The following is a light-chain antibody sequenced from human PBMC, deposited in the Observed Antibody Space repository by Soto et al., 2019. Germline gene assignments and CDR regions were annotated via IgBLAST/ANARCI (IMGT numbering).Light chain of an antibody. V-gene: IGLV7-46*01. CDR1: TGAVTSGHY. J-gene: IGLJ2*01. Sequence: QAVVTQEPSLTVSPGGTVTLTCGSSTGAVTSGHYPYWFQQKPGQAPRTLIYDTSNKHSWTPARFSGSLPGGKAALTLSGAQPEDEAEYYFLLSYSGARKVFGGGTKLTVL. CDR2: DTS. CDR3: LLSYSGARKV.